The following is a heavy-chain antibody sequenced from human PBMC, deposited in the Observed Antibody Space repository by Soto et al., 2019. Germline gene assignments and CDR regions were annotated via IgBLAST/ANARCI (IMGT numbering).Heavy chain of an antibody. CDR3: ATMGYCGGDCYYYYYCMDV. V-gene: IGHV4-59*01. CDR1: GGSISSYY. Sequence: SENLSLTCTVSGGSISSYYWSWIRQPPGKGLEWIGYIYYSGSTNYNPSLKSRVTISVDTSKNQFSLKLSSVTAADTAVYYCATMGYCGGDCYYYYYCMDVWGKGTTVTVSS. CDR2: IYYSGST. D-gene: IGHD2-21*02. J-gene: IGHJ6*03.